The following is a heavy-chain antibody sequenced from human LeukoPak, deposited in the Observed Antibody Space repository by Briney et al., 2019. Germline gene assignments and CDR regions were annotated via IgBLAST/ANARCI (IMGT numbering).Heavy chain of an antibody. CDR2: IYYSGYT. V-gene: IGHV4-59*01. CDR3: AKTYYYDSSGYGSSDY. CDR1: GGSFSGYY. J-gene: IGHJ4*02. Sequence: TSETLSLTCGVYGGSFSGYYWSWIRQPPGKGLEWIGCIYYSGYTNYKSSLKSRVTISVDTSKNQFSLKLSSVTAADTAVYYCAKTYYYDSSGYGSSDYWGQGTLVTVSS. D-gene: IGHD3-22*01.